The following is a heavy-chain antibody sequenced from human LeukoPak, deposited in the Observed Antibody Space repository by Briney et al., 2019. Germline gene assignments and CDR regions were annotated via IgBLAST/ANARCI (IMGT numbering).Heavy chain of an antibody. CDR2: ISWDGGST. J-gene: IGHJ6*03. CDR3: AKDRGGTSPFHYYMDV. V-gene: IGHV3-43*01. Sequence: PGRSLRLSCAASGFTLDDYTMHWVRQAPGKGLEWVSLISWDGGSTYYADSVKGRFTISRDNSKNSLYLQMNSLRTEDTALYYCAKDRGGTSPFHYYMDVWGKGTTVTVSS. D-gene: IGHD2-2*01. CDR1: GFTLDDYT.